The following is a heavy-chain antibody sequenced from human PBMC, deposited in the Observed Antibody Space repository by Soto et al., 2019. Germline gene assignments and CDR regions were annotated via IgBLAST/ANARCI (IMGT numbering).Heavy chain of an antibody. Sequence: SVKVSCKASGGTLSSYAISWVRQAPGQGLEWMGGIIPIFGTSNYAQKFQGRVTITADESTSTAYMELSSLRSEDTAVYYCARDDYDILTGYYYYYYGMDVWGQGTTVTVSS. CDR1: GGTLSSYA. CDR2: IIPIFGTS. D-gene: IGHD3-9*01. J-gene: IGHJ6*02. V-gene: IGHV1-69*13. CDR3: ARDDYDILTGYYYYYYGMDV.